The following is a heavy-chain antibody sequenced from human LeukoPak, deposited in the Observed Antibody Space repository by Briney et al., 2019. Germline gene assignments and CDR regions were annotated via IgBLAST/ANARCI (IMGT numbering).Heavy chain of an antibody. J-gene: IGHJ4*02. V-gene: IGHV3-21*01. CDR3: ARGSLSSGTHYGVY. Sequence: GGSLRLSCGASGFTFITYSMSWVRQAPGKGLEWVSFISSGSHYIYYADSVKGRFTISRDNTKNSLFLQMNSLRAEDTAVYYCARGSLSSGTHYGVYWGQGTLVTVAS. CDR1: GFTFITYS. CDR2: ISSGSHYI. D-gene: IGHD3-10*01.